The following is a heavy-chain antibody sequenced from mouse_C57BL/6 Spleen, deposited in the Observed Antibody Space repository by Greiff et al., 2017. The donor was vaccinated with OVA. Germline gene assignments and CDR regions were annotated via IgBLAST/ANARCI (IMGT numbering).Heavy chain of an antibody. CDR3: ARIGYYYGSSRYFDV. CDR1: GFTFSDYY. D-gene: IGHD1-1*01. J-gene: IGHJ1*03. Sequence: EVQLVESEGGLVQPGSSLKLSCTASGFTFSDYYMAWVRQVPEKGLEWVANINYDGSSTYYLDSLKSRFIISRDKAKNILYLQMSSLKSEDTATYYCARIGYYYGSSRYFDVWGTGTTVTVSS. V-gene: IGHV5-16*01. CDR2: INYDGSST.